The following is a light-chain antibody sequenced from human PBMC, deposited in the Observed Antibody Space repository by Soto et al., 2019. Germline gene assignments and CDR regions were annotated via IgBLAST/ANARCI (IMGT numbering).Light chain of an antibody. CDR2: EVS. J-gene: IGLJ1*01. CDR1: SSDIGGSNY. CDR3: SSYTSSSTDV. V-gene: IGLV2-14*01. Sequence: QSALTQPASVSGSPGQSITISCTGPSSDIGGSNYVSWYRHHPGKAPKLMIYEVSKRPSGVSNRFSGSKSGNTASLTISGLQAEDEADYYCSSYTSSSTDVFGTGTKLTVL.